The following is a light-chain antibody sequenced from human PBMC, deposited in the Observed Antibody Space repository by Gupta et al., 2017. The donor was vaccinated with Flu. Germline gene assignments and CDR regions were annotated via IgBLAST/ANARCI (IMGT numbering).Light chain of an antibody. Sequence: QSLLTQPPSSSGTPWQRVTISCSGSNSNIGRNTLSWYQQLPGAAPNLIILNDNQRPSGVTVRFFCSKAGTYASPLTRGVQSEDEGDVYCGTSDESINGPVFGGGTRLTVL. CDR3: GTSDESINGPV. V-gene: IGLV1-44*01. J-gene: IGLJ3*02. CDR1: NSNIGRNT. CDR2: NDN.